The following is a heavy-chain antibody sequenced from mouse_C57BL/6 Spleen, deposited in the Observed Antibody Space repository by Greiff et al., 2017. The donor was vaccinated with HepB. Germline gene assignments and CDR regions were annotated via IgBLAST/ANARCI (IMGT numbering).Heavy chain of an antibody. CDR3: ARGYGSSYVSWFAY. CDR1: GYAFTNYL. J-gene: IGHJ3*01. CDR2: INPGSGGT. D-gene: IGHD1-1*01. V-gene: IGHV1-54*01. Sequence: VQLQQSGAELVRPGTSVKVSCKASGYAFTNYLIEWVKQRPGQGLEWIGVINPGSGGTNYNEKFKGKATLTADKSSSTAYMQLSSLTSEDSAVYFCARGYGSSYVSWFAYWGQGTLVTVSA.